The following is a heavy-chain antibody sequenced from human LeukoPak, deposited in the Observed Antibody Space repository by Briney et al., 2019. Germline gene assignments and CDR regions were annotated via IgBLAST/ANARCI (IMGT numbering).Heavy chain of an antibody. CDR2: ISAYHDNK. V-gene: IGHV1-18*01. J-gene: IGHJ4*02. D-gene: IGHD2-2*01. CDR3: ARVGVEDIVVVPAAAPGVYYFDY. Sequence: ASVKVSCKASGYTFTSYGIRWVRQDPGHRLEWMGSISAYHDNKNYAQKLQGRVTMTTDTSMSTAYMELRSMGSADTAVYYCARVGVEDIVVVPAAAPGVYYFDYWGQGTLVTVSS. CDR1: GYTFTSYG.